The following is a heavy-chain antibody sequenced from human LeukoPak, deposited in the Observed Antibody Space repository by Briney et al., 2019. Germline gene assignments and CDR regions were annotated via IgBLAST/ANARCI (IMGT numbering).Heavy chain of an antibody. V-gene: IGHV4-59*08. D-gene: IGHD3-10*01. CDR2: VYYSGST. CDR1: GDSISSYS. Sequence: PSETLSLTCGVSGDSISSYSWSWIRQPPGKGLEWVGCVYYSGSTNYNPSLKSRVTMSVDTSKNQFSLKLSSVTAADTAVYYCARHQASSGSPRFDSWGQGSLVTVSS. CDR3: ARHQASSGSPRFDS. J-gene: IGHJ4*02.